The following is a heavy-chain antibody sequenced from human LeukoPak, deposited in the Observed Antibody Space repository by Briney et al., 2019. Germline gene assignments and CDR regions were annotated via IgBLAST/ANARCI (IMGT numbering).Heavy chain of an antibody. J-gene: IGHJ4*02. D-gene: IGHD3-10*01. CDR1: GFTVSSNY. CDR3: ASLRYYGSGSSDY. Sequence: GGSLRLSRAASGFTVSSNYMSWVRQAPGKGLEWVSVIYSGGSTYYADSVKGRFTISRDNSKNTLYLQMNSLRAEDTAVYYCASLRYYGSGSSDYWGQGTLVTVSS. CDR2: IYSGGST. V-gene: IGHV3-53*01.